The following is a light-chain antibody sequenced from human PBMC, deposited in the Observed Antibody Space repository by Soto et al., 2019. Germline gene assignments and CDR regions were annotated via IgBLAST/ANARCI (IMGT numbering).Light chain of an antibody. Sequence: QSVLTQPPSASGTPGQRVTISCSGSSSNIGSNTVNWYQQLPGTAPKLLVYTNNQRPSVVPDRFSGSKSGTSASLAINGLQSEDEADYYCPACDDSLDGDVFGTGTKLTVL. CDR1: SSNIGSNT. V-gene: IGLV1-44*01. CDR2: TNN. J-gene: IGLJ1*01. CDR3: PACDDSLDGDV.